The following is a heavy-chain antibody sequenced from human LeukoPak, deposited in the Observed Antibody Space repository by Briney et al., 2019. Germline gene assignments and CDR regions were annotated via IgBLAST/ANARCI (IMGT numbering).Heavy chain of an antibody. CDR2: ISSSSSYI. D-gene: IGHD5-12*01. Sequence: KSGGSPRLSCAASGFTFSSYSMNWVRQAPGKGLEWVSSISSSSSYIYYADSVKGRFTISRDNAKNSLYLQMNSLRAEDTAVYYYASSLLGYSGYDFYFDYWGQGTLVTVSS. CDR1: GFTFSSYS. CDR3: ASSLLGYSGYDFYFDY. J-gene: IGHJ4*02. V-gene: IGHV3-21*01.